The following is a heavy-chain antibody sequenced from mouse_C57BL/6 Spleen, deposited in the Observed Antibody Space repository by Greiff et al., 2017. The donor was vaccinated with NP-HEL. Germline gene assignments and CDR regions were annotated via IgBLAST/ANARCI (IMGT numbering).Heavy chain of an antibody. CDR1: GFTFSDYG. V-gene: IGHV5-17*01. CDR3: ARHLRSYYYAMDY. CDR2: ISSGSSTI. Sequence: EVQGVESGGGLVKPGGSLKLSCAASGFTFSDYGMHWVRQAPEKGLEWVAYISSGSSTIYYADTVKGRFTISRDNAKNTLFLQMTSLRSEDTAMYYCARHLRSYYYAMDYWGQGTSVTVSS. J-gene: IGHJ4*01. D-gene: IGHD1-1*01.